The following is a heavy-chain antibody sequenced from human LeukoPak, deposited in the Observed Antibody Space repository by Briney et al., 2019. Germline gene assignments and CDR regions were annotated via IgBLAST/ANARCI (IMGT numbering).Heavy chain of an antibody. CDR1: GFTFSTYN. V-gene: IGHV3-48*01. D-gene: IGHD3-22*01. CDR2: ITGSSSTI. Sequence: GGSLRLSCAASGFTFSTYNMNWVRQAPGKGLEWISYITGSSSTIYYADSVKGRFTISRDNAKNSLYLQMNSLRAEDTAVYYCARPLRSSGYHCFDYWGQGTLVTVSS. J-gene: IGHJ4*02. CDR3: ARPLRSSGYHCFDY.